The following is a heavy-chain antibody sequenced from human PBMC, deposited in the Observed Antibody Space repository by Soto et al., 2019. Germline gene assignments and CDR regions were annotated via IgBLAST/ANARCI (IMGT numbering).Heavy chain of an antibody. V-gene: IGHV4-59*01. Sequence: PSETLSLTCTVSGGSISSYYWSWIRQPPGKGLEWIGYIYYSGSTNYNPSLKSRVTISVDTSKNQFSLKLSSVTAADTAVYYCARVYGDYPGGCLDDWGQGTLVTVSS. D-gene: IGHD4-17*01. CDR1: GGSISSYY. CDR2: IYYSGST. J-gene: IGHJ4*02. CDR3: ARVYGDYPGGCLDD.